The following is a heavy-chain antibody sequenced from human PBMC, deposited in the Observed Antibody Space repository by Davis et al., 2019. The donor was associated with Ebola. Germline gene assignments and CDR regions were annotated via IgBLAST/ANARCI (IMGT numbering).Heavy chain of an antibody. D-gene: IGHD3-3*01. Sequence: ASVKVSCKASGYTFTSYHMHWVRQAPELGLEWMGIINPSGGSTSYAQKFQGRVTMTRDTSTSTVYMELSSLRSEDTAVYYCARDRIWSGYYYYYYGMDVWGQGTTVTVSS. CDR3: ARDRIWSGYYYYYYGMDV. J-gene: IGHJ6*02. V-gene: IGHV1-46*01. CDR2: INPSGGST. CDR1: GYTFTSYH.